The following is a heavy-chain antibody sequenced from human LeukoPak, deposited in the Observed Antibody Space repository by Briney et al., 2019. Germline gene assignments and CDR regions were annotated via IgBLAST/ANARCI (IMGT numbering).Heavy chain of an antibody. Sequence: ASVKVSCKASGYTFTSYDINWVRQATGQGLEWMGWMNPNSGNTGYAQKFQGRVTMTRNTSISTAYMELSSLRSEDTAVYYCARSRGYDYVWGSYRYRGPFDYWGQGTLVTVSS. CDR2: MNPNSGNT. D-gene: IGHD3-16*02. J-gene: IGHJ4*02. CDR1: GYTFTSYD. V-gene: IGHV1-8*01. CDR3: ARSRGYDYVWGSYRYRGPFDY.